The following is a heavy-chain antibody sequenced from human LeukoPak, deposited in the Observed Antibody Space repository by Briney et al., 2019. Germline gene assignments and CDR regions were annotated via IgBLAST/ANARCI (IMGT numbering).Heavy chain of an antibody. Sequence: GASVKVSCKASGYTFTSYGITWVRQAPGQGLEWMGWISAYNGNTNYAQMLQGRVTMTTDTSTSTAYMELRSLRSDDTAVYYCARGGNEVVADAEYFQHWGQGTLVTVSS. CDR1: GYTFTSYG. CDR2: ISAYNGNT. CDR3: ARGGNEVVADAEYFQH. D-gene: IGHD3-22*01. J-gene: IGHJ1*01. V-gene: IGHV1-18*01.